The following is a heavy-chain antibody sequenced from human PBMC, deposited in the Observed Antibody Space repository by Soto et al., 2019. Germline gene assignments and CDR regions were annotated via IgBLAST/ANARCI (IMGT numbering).Heavy chain of an antibody. D-gene: IGHD5-12*01. CDR2: IKQDGSEK. CDR3: ARVIRHIVATKGYYYYYYMDV. V-gene: IGHV3-7*01. CDR1: GFTFSSYW. Sequence: GGSLRLSCAASGFTFSSYWMSWVRQAPGKGLEWVANIKQDGSEKYYVDSVKGRFTISRDNAKNSLYLQMNSLRAEDTAVYYCARVIRHIVATKGYYYYYYMDVWGKGTTVTVSS. J-gene: IGHJ6*03.